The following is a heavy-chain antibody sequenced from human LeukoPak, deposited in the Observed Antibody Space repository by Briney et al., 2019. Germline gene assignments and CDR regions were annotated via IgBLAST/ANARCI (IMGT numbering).Heavy chain of an antibody. D-gene: IGHD6-13*01. CDR2: ISSSGSPI. V-gene: IGHV3-48*03. CDR1: GFTFSSYE. CDR3: ARDQGSSWYWDY. Sequence: PGGSLRLSCAASGFTFSSYEMNWVRQAPGKGLEWVSYISSSGSPIYYADSVKGRFTISRDNAKNSLFLQMNGLRAEDTAVYYCARDQGSSWYWDYWGQGTLVIVSS. J-gene: IGHJ4*02.